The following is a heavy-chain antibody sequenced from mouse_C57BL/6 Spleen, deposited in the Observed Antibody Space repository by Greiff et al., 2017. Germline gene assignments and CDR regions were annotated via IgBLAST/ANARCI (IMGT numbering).Heavy chain of an antibody. CDR3: ARIARDSSGYVAPWFAY. J-gene: IGHJ3*01. CDR2: IWWDDDK. CDR1: GFSLSTFGMG. D-gene: IGHD3-2*02. V-gene: IGHV8-8*01. Sequence: QVTLKVSGPGILQPSQTLSLTCSFSGFSLSTFGMGVGWIRQPSGKGLEWLAPIWWDDDKYYNPALKSRPTISKDTSTNQVFLKIANVDTADTATYYCARIARDSSGYVAPWFAYWGQGTLVTVSA.